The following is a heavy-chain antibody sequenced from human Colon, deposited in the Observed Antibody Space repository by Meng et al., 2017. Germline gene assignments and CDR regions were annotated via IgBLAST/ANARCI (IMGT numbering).Heavy chain of an antibody. Sequence: QVQPQAWGPGLLKPSHTPSLTCTVSGGSISSGYYYWSRIRQPPGKGLEWIGYIYYSGSTYYNPSLKSRVTISVDTSKNQFSLKLSSVTAADTAVYYCARGPTTYFDYWGQGTLVTVSS. D-gene: IGHD4-17*01. J-gene: IGHJ4*02. V-gene: IGHV4-30-4*01. CDR1: GGSISSGYYY. CDR2: IYYSGST. CDR3: ARGPTTYFDY.